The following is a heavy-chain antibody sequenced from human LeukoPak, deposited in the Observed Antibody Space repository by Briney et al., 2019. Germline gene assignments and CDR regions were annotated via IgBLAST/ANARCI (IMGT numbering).Heavy chain of an antibody. CDR2: TSSSSSYI. CDR1: GFTLSSFT. V-gene: IGHV3-21*01. J-gene: IGHJ4*02. CDR3: ARDPGAYSSSPIDY. Sequence: GGSLRLSCAASGFTLSSFTMNWVRQAPGRGLEWVSSTSSSSSYIYSADSVKGRFTISRDNARNLLYLRMNSLRAEDTAVYYWARDPGAYSSSPIDYWGQGTLVTVSS. D-gene: IGHD6-6*01.